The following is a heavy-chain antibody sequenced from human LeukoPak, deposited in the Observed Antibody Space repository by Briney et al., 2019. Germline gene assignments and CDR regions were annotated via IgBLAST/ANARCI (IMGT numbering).Heavy chain of an antibody. CDR2: IDYSGST. CDR3: ARGRRSSGRHDAFDI. Sequence: FGALFLNCHISGCSHSTYYRGLIRQPPGKGPEWIWFIDYSGSTNYNPSLKSRVTISVDTSKNQFSLNLRSVTAADTAVYYCARGRRSSGRHDAFDIWAQGTMVTVSS. D-gene: IGHD6-19*01. J-gene: IGHJ3*02. CDR1: GCSHSTYY. V-gene: IGHV4-59*01.